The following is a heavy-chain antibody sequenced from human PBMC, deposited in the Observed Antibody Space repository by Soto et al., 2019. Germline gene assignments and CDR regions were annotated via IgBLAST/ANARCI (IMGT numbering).Heavy chain of an antibody. CDR3: SFYCSGGSCPDY. D-gene: IGHD2-15*01. V-gene: IGHV3-23*01. Sequence: GSLRLSCAASGFTFSSYAMSWVRQAPGKGLEWVSAISGSGGSTYYADSVKGRFTISRDNSKNTLYLQMNSLRAEDTAVYYCSFYCSGGSCPDYWGQGTLVTVSS. CDR1: GFTFSSYA. J-gene: IGHJ4*02. CDR2: ISGSGGST.